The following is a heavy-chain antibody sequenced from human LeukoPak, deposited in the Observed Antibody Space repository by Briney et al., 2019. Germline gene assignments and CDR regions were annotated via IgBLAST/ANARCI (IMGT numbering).Heavy chain of an antibody. CDR2: IKQDGSEK. J-gene: IGHJ6*02. V-gene: IGHV3-7*01. CDR3: ARERWSLYSNDYYYYGLDV. D-gene: IGHD3-3*01. CDR1: GFIFSNYY. Sequence: GGSLRLSCAASGFIFSNYYMNWVRQAPGKGLEWVAHIKQDGSEKNYVDSVKGRFTISRDNAKNLLYLQMNSLRAEDTAVYYCARERWSLYSNDYYYYGLDVWGQGTTVTVSS.